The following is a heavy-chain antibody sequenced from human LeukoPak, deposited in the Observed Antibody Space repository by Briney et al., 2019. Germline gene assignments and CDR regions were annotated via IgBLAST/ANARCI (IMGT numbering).Heavy chain of an antibody. CDR3: AGDSCSGSNDY. CDR1: GYTFTSYA. V-gene: IGHV1-3*01. J-gene: IGHJ4*02. D-gene: IGHD1-26*01. Sequence: RGASVKVSCKASGYTFTSYAIHWVRQAPGQRLEWMGWISAGNGNTKYSQNFQGRVTFISNTSATTAFMELSSLRSEDAAVYDCAGDSCSGSNDYWGQGTLVTVSS. CDR2: ISAGNGNT.